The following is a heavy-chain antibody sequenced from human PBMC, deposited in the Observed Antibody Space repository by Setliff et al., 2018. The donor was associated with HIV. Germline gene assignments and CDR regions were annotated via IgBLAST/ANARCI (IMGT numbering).Heavy chain of an antibody. CDR2: INAGNGNT. CDR1: GYTFTSYA. Sequence: GASVKVSCKASGYTFTSYAMHWVRQAPGQRLEWMGWINAGNGNTKYSQKFQGRVTITRDTSASTAYMELSSLRSEDTAVYYCARDGITMVRGVPHNWFDPWGQGTLVTVSS. D-gene: IGHD3-10*01. J-gene: IGHJ5*02. CDR3: ARDGITMVRGVPHNWFDP. V-gene: IGHV1-3*01.